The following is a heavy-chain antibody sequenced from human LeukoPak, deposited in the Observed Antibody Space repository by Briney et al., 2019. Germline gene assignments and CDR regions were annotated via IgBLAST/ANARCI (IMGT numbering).Heavy chain of an antibody. CDR2: ISAYNGNT. V-gene: IGHV1-18*01. D-gene: IGHD3-22*01. CDR3: ATTYDSSGYYVD. CDR1: GYTFTSYG. J-gene: IGHJ4*02. Sequence: ASVNVSCKASGYTFTSYGISWVRQAPGQGLEWMGWISAYNGNTNYAQKLQGRVTMTTDTSTSTAYMELRSLRSDDTAVYYCATTYDSSGYYVDWGQGTLVTVSS.